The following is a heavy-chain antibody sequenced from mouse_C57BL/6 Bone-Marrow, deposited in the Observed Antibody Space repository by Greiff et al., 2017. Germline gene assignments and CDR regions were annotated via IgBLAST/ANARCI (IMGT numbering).Heavy chain of an antibody. J-gene: IGHJ4*01. CDR3: AGHYYGSSHYYARDD. CDR2: IDPPASYT. D-gene: IGHD1-1*01. V-gene: IGHV1-50*01. CDR1: GYTFTSYW. Sequence: QVQLQQPGAELVKPGASVKLSCKASGYTFTSYWMQWVKQRPGQGLEWIGEIDPPASYTNYNQKFKGKATLTVDTSSSTAYMQLSSLTSEDSAVYYCAGHYYGSSHYYARDDWGKGTSVTVSS.